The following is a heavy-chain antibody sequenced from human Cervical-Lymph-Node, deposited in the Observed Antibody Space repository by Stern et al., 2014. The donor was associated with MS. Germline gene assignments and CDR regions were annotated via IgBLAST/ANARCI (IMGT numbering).Heavy chain of an antibody. CDR3: ATDEGYSFGYTKLDY. J-gene: IGHJ4*02. D-gene: IGHD5-18*01. V-gene: IGHV3-15*01. Sequence: VQLVESGGGLVEPGGSLRLSCTVSERDFTDAWMSWVRQAPGKGLEWVGRIKSKTSGETTDYAAPVEGRFTISRDDSKATLYLQMNSLETEDTAVYYCATDEGYSFGYTKLDYWGQGTLVTVSS. CDR1: ERDFTDAW. CDR2: IKSKTSGETT.